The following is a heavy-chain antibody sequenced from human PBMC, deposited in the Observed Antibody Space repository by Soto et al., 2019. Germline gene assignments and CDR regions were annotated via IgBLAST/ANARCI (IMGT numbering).Heavy chain of an antibody. CDR3: ARDRVYNYGNWFDP. V-gene: IGHV4-31*03. CDR2: IYYSGST. CDR1: GGSISSGGYY. Sequence: QVQLQESGPGLVKPSQTLSLTCTVSGGSISSGGYYWSWIRQHPGKGLEWIGYIYYSGSTYYNPSIKSRVTISVDTSKIQFSLKLSSVTAADTAVYYCARDRVYNYGNWFDPWGQGTLVTVSS. D-gene: IGHD5-18*01. J-gene: IGHJ5*02.